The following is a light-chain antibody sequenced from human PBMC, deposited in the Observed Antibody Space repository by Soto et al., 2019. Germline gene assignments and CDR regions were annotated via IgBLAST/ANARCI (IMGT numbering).Light chain of an antibody. J-gene: IGKJ4*01. V-gene: IGKV1-13*02. CDR1: QGIRND. CDR2: DAS. Sequence: AIQMTQSPSSLSASVGDRVTITCRASQGIRNDLGWYQQKPGKAPNLLIYDASTLESGVPSRFSGSGSGTEFTLTISSLQPDDFATYYCQQVKSYPRTFGGGTKVDIK. CDR3: QQVKSYPRT.